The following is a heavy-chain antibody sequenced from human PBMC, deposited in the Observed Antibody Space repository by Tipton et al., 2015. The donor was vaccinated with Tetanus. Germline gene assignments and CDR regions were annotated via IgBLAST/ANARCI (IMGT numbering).Heavy chain of an antibody. CDR3: ATASYSSSWFYAFDI. D-gene: IGHD6-13*01. CDR1: GFTFSSYA. CDR2: ISGSGGST. Sequence: SLRLSCAASGFTFSSYAMRWVRQAPGKGLEWVSAISGSGGSTYYADSVKGRFTISRDNSKNTLYLQMNSLRAGDTAVYYCATASYSSSWFYAFDIWGQGTMVTVPS. J-gene: IGHJ3*02. V-gene: IGHV3-23*01.